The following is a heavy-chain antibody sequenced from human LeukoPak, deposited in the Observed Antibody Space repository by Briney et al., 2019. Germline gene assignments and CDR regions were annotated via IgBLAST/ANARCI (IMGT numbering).Heavy chain of an antibody. V-gene: IGHV1-2*02. CDR2: INPNSGGT. CDR3: ARDRTTTVTNFDY. J-gene: IGHJ4*02. D-gene: IGHD4-17*01. Sequence: ASVKVPCKASGYTFTGYYMHWVRQAPGQGLEWMGWINPNSGGTNYAQKFQGRVTMTRDTSISTAYMELSRLRSDDTAVYYCARDRTTTVTNFDYWGQGTLVTVSS. CDR1: GYTFTGYY.